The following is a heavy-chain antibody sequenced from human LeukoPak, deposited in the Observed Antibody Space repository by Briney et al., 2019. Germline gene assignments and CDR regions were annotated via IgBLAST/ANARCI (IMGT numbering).Heavy chain of an antibody. J-gene: IGHJ4*02. CDR1: GFTFSSYG. Sequence: GRSLRLSCAASGFTFSSYGMHWVRQAPGKGLEWVAVIWYDGSNKYYADSVKGRFTISRDNSKNTLYLQMNSLRAEDTAMYYCARDTAMARYFDYWGQGTLVTVSS. D-gene: IGHD5-18*01. CDR2: IWYDGSNK. CDR3: ARDTAMARYFDY. V-gene: IGHV3-33*01.